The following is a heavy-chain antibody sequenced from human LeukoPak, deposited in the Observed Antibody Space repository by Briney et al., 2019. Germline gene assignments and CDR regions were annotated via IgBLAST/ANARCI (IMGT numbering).Heavy chain of an antibody. J-gene: IGHJ4*02. CDR2: IIPIFGTA. CDR1: GGTFSSYA. CDR3: ARGSWFGDLLYAQPAYYFDY. V-gene: IGHV1-69*13. Sequence: SVKVSCKASGGTFSSYAISWVRQAPGQGLEWMGGIIPIFGTANYAQKFQGRVTITADESTSTAYMELSSLRSEDTAVYYCARGSWFGDLLYAQPAYYFDYWGQGTLVTVSS. D-gene: IGHD3-10*01.